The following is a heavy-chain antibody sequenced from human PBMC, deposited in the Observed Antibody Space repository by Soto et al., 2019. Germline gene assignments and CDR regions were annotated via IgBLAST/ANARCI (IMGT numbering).Heavy chain of an antibody. D-gene: IGHD1-1*01. V-gene: IGHV1-69*02. J-gene: IGHJ6*02. CDR1: GGTFSSYT. Sequence: GASVKVSCKASGGTFSSYTISWVRQAPGQGLEWMGRIIPILGIANYAQKFQGRVTITADKSTSTAYMELSSLRSEDTAVYYCARLDPMGYYYYGMDVWGQGTTVTVSS. CDR3: ARLDPMGYYYYGMDV. CDR2: IIPILGIA.